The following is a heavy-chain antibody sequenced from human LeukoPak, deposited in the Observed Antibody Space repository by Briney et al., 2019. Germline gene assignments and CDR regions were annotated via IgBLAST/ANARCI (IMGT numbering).Heavy chain of an antibody. CDR2: IHSGGST. CDR1: GFTVSSNY. CDR3: ARGLMYYDSSGFGDY. V-gene: IGHV3-53*01. J-gene: IGHJ4*02. Sequence: GGSLRLSCAASGFTVSSNYMSWVRQAPGKGLEWVSVIHSGGSTYYEDSVKGRFTISRDNSKNTLYLQMNSLRVEDTAVYYCARGLMYYDSSGFGDYWGQGTLVTVSS. D-gene: IGHD3-22*01.